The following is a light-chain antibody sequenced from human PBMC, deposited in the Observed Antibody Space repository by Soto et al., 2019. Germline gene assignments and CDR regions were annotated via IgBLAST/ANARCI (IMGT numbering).Light chain of an antibody. V-gene: IGKV3D-15*01. CDR1: QSVSYN. J-gene: IGKJ3*01. CDR2: DAS. Sequence: ETVMTQSPATLSVSPGDRATLSCSASQSVSYNLAWYQQKPGQAPRLLIYDASTRATGIPARFSGSASGTEFTLTISSLLSEDFAVYYCQQRSNWPLFTFGPGTKVDIK. CDR3: QQRSNWPLFT.